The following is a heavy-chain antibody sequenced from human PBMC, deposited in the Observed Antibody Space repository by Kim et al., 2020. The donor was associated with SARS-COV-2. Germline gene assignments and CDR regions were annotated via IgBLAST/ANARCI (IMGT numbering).Heavy chain of an antibody. CDR1: GFTFSSYG. CDR3: AKERAIVVVVAQHYYGMDV. V-gene: IGHV3-30*18. D-gene: IGHD2-15*01. J-gene: IGHJ6*02. CDR2: ISYDGSNK. Sequence: GGSLRLSCAASGFTFSSYGMHWVRQAPGKGLEWVAVISYDGSNKYYADSVKGRFTISRDNSKNTLYLQMNSLRAEDTAVYYCAKERAIVVVVAQHYYGMDVWGQGTPVTVSS.